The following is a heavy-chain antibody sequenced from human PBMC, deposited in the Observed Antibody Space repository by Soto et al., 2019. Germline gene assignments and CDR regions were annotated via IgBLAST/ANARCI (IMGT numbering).Heavy chain of an antibody. CDR3: ARAPYNHNGGDFGF. J-gene: IGHJ4*02. V-gene: IGHV5-51*01. CDR1: GYRFTNLW. Sequence: GESLKISCQGSGYRFTNLWIGWVRQRPGKGLEWMGIIYSRDSDTRYSPSFQGQVTISVDSSISTAYLQWSSLKASDTAIYYCARAPYNHNGGDFGFWGQGALVNVSS. CDR2: IYSRDSDT. D-gene: IGHD1-1*01.